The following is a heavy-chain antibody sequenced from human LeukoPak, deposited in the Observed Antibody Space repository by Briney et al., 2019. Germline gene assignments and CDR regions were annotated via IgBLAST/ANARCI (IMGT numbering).Heavy chain of an antibody. CDR2: INPSGGST. J-gene: IGHJ4*02. D-gene: IGHD6-6*01. CDR3: ARSIAARTPPDY. Sequence: ASVKVSCKASGYTFTSYYMHWVRQAPGQGLEWMGIINPSGGSTSYAQKFQGRVTMTSDTSTSTVYMELSSLRSEDTAVYYCARSIAARTPPDYWGQGTLVTVSS. CDR1: GYTFTSYY. V-gene: IGHV1-46*03.